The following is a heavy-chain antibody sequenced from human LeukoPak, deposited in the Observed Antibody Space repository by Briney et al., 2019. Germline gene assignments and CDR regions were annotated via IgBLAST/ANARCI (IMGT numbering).Heavy chain of an antibody. Sequence: SETLSLTCAVYGGSFSGYYWSWIRQPPGKGLEWSGEINHSGSTNYNPSLKSRVTISVDTSKNQFSLKLSSVTAADTAVYYCAKSNGYGLVDIWGQGTMVTVSS. J-gene: IGHJ3*02. CDR2: INHSGST. CDR1: GGSFSGYY. CDR3: AKSNGYGLVDI. V-gene: IGHV4-34*01. D-gene: IGHD3-10*01.